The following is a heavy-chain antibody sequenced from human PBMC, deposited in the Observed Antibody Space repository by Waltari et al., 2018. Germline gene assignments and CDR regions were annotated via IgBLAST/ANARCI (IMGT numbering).Heavy chain of an antibody. J-gene: IGHJ5*02. V-gene: IGHV4-39*07. CDR3: VREPSSSEGLDP. Sequence: QPQLQESGPGLVKPSETLSLTCTVSGGSVSSSSYYWGWVRQSPGKGLELIGSFYYTGQTNHNPSLKLRFTISVDASKNQFSLSVNSVTAADTAVYYCVREPSSSEGLDPWGQGSLVYVSS. CDR1: GGSVSSSSYY. D-gene: IGHD6-6*01. CDR2: FYYTGQT.